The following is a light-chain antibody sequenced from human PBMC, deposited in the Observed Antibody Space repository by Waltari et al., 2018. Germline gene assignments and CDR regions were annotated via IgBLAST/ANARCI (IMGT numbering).Light chain of an antibody. CDR2: GVT. Sequence: QSALTQSASVSGSPGQSITISCTGTSRDVGPYNLVSWYQQLPGRAPKLILSGVTKRPSGISDRFSGSKSGNTASLTISGLQSEDEADYYCSSYTQSRTRVLGGGTKLTVL. J-gene: IGLJ3*02. V-gene: IGLV2-23*02. CDR3: SSYTQSRTRV. CDR1: SRDVGPYNL.